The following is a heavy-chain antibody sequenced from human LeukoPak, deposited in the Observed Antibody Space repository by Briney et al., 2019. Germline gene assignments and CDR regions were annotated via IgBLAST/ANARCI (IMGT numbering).Heavy chain of an antibody. V-gene: IGHV4-34*01. CDR3: ARGGYFDWYYFDY. CDR1: GGSFSGYY. CDR2: INHSGST. J-gene: IGHJ4*02. Sequence: NPSETLSLTCAVYGGSFSGYYWSWIRQPPGKGLEWIGEINHSGSTNYNPSLKSRVTISVDTSKNQFSLKLSSVTAADTAVYYCARGGYFDWYYFDYWGQGTLVTVSS. D-gene: IGHD3-9*01.